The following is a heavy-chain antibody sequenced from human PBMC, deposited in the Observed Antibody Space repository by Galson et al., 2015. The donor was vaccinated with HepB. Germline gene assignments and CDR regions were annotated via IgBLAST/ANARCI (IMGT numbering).Heavy chain of an antibody. Sequence: SLRLSCAASGFTISTCAMHWVRQAPGKGLEWVAVISYDGSNKYYADSVKGRFTISRDNSKKTLYLQMNSLRIEDTAAYYCARDSSRVWGLTGYYDMDVWGQGTTVTVSS. J-gene: IGHJ6*02. CDR3: ARDSSRVWGLTGYYDMDV. CDR2: ISYDGSNK. V-gene: IGHV3-30-3*01. CDR1: GFTISTCA. D-gene: IGHD3-10*01.